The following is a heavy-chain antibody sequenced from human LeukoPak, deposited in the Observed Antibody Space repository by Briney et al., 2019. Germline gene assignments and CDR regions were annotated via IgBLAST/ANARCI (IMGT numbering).Heavy chain of an antibody. CDR1: GFTFSNAW. Sequence: GGSLRLSCAASGFTFSNAWMSWVRQAPGKGLEWVGRIKSKTDGGTTDYAAPVKGRFTISRDDSKNTLYLQMNSLKTEDTAVYYCTTDSSSWSLSDAFDIWGQGTMVTVSS. CDR3: TTDSSSWSLSDAFDI. D-gene: IGHD6-13*01. CDR2: IKSKTDGGTT. J-gene: IGHJ3*02. V-gene: IGHV3-15*01.